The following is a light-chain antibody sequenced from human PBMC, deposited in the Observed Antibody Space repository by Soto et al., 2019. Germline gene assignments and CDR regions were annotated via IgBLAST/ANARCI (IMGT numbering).Light chain of an antibody. J-gene: IGKJ1*01. CDR1: QSVSSSS. Sequence: EIELTQSPGTLSLSPVERPNLSCSSSQSVSSSSLAWYQQKRGQAPRLLIYRASSRAAGFPDRFSGSGSETDFTLTISRLEPEDFAVYYCQQYGGSPWTFGQGTKVDI. V-gene: IGKV3-20*01. CDR3: QQYGGSPWT. CDR2: RAS.